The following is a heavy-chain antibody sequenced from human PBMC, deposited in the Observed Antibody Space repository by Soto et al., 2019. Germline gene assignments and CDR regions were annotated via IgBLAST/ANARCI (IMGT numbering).Heavy chain of an antibody. J-gene: IGHJ4*02. CDR2: ISYDGSNK. Sequence: SLRLSCAASGFTFSSYGMHWVRQAPGKGLEWVAVISYDGSNKYYADSVKGRFTISRDNSKNTLYLQMNSLRAEDTAVYYCAKDYYDSSGYCFDYWGQGTLVTVSS. CDR1: GFTFSSYG. CDR3: AKDYYDSSGYCFDY. V-gene: IGHV3-30*18. D-gene: IGHD3-22*01.